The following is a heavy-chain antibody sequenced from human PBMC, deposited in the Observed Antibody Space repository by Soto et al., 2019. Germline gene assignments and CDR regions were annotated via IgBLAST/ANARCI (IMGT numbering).Heavy chain of an antibody. CDR3: ARGLTMGQLPSHFDH. CDR1: GGSVSNDNFY. V-gene: IGHV4-61*01. Sequence: SETLSLTCTVSGGSVSNDNFYWSWIRQPPGKGLEWIGYVHSSGITNYNPSLKRRVTISVDTSRNQFSLRLSSVTAADTAVYYCARGLTMGQLPSHFDHWGQGTQVTVSS. D-gene: IGHD3-16*01. J-gene: IGHJ5*02. CDR2: VHSSGIT.